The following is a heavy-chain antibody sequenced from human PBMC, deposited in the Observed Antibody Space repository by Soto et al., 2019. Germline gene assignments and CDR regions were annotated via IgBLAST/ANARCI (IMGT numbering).Heavy chain of an antibody. CDR2: ISSGRGTV. Sequence: EVQLVESGGGLVQPGGSLRLSCAASGFTFSSYNMNWVRQAPGKGLGWVSYISSGRGTVYYADSVKGRFTISRDNAKTSLYLQMNSLRDEDTAVYYCARLYGAVAGLYWYFDLWGRGTLVTVSS. V-gene: IGHV3-48*02. CDR3: ARLYGAVAGLYWYFDL. CDR1: GFTFSSYN. D-gene: IGHD6-19*01. J-gene: IGHJ2*01.